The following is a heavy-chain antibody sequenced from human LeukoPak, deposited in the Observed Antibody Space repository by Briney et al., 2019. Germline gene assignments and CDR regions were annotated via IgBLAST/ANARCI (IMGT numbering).Heavy chain of an antibody. CDR2: MNPTSGNT. D-gene: IGHD5-12*01. CDR3: ARGIEAGYDY. J-gene: IGHJ4*02. Sequence: ASVKVSCKASGYTFTSYDINWVRQASGQGLEWMGWMNPTSGNTGYAQKFQGRVTMTRDTSISTACMELSSLGSEDTAVYFCARGIEAGYDYWGQGTLVTVSS. V-gene: IGHV1-8*01. CDR1: GYTFTSYD.